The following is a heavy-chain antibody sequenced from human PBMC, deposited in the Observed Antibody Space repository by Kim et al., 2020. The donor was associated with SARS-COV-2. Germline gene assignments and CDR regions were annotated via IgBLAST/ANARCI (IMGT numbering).Heavy chain of an antibody. CDR3: ARLAARDRRWFDP. D-gene: IGHD6-6*01. J-gene: IGHJ5*02. V-gene: IGHV3-21*01. Sequence: YPDQVKARFTISGDNAKNSLYLQMNSLRAEDTAVYYCARLAARDRRWFDPWGQGTLVTVSS.